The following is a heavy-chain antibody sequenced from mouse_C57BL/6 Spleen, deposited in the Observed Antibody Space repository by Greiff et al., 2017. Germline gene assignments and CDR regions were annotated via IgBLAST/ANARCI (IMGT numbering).Heavy chain of an antibody. V-gene: IGHV1-72*01. CDR3: ARLGFITTVVATDWYFDV. CDR2: IDPNSGGT. J-gene: IGHJ1*03. CDR1: GYTFTSYW. Sequence: QVQLKQSGAELVKPGASVKLSCKASGYTFTSYWMHWVKQRPGRGLEWIGRIDPNSGGTKYNEKFKSKATLTVDKPSSTAYMQLSSLTSEDSAVYYCARLGFITTVVATDWYFDVWGTGTTVTVSS. D-gene: IGHD1-1*01.